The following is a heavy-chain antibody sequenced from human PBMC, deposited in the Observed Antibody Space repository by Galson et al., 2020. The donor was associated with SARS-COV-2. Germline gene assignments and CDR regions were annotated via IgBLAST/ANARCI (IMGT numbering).Heavy chain of an antibody. Sequence: QLGESLKISCAASGFTFSSYGMHWVRQAPGKGLEWVAVISYDGSNKYYADSVKGRFTISRDNSKNTLYLQMNSLRAEDTAVYYCANARRWLQLPVFDYWGQGTLVTVSS. V-gene: IGHV3-30*18. CDR1: GFTFSSYG. CDR2: ISYDGSNK. CDR3: ANARRWLQLPVFDY. J-gene: IGHJ4*02. D-gene: IGHD5-12*01.